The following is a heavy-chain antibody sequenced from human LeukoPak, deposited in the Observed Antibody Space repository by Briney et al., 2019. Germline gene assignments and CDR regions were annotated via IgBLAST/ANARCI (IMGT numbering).Heavy chain of an antibody. CDR1: GYTFTGYY. CDR3: ARVPDGYSMYRFDY. V-gene: IGHV1-2*02. Sequence: ASVKVSCKASGYTFTGYYMHWIRQAPGQGLEWMGWINPKSGGTNYAQKFQGRVTMTRDTSISTAYMELSRLRSDDTAVYYCARVPDGYSMYRFDYWGQGTLVTVSS. CDR2: INPKSGGT. J-gene: IGHJ4*02. D-gene: IGHD5-24*01.